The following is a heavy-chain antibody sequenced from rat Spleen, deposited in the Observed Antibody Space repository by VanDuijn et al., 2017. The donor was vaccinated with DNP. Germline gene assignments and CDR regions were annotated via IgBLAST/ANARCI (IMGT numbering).Heavy chain of an antibody. D-gene: IGHD4-1*01. CDR2: ISTGRGTT. Sequence: EVQLVESGGGLVRPGRSLKLSCAASGFIFSNYYMAWVRQAQSTGLEWVASISTGRGTTYYRDSVTGRLTISRDNTKNTLYLQVDSLTSEDTATYYCARHMDTGPYYAMDVWGQGISVTVSS. CDR3: ARHMDTGPYYAMDV. CDR1: GFIFSNYY. J-gene: IGHJ4*01. V-gene: IGHV5-25*01.